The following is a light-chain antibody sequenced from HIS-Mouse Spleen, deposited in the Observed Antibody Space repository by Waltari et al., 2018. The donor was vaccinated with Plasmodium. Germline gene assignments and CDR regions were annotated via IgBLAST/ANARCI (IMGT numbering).Light chain of an antibody. CDR1: SSNIGSNT. CDR3: AAWDDSLNGPV. CDR2: SNN. V-gene: IGLV1-44*01. J-gene: IGLJ2*01. Sequence: QSVLTQPPSASGTPGQRVTISCSGSSSNIGSNTVNWYQQLPGTAPQPLIYSNNQRPSGVPDRVSGSKSGTSASLAISGLQSEDEADYYCAAWDDSLNGPVFGGGTKLTVL.